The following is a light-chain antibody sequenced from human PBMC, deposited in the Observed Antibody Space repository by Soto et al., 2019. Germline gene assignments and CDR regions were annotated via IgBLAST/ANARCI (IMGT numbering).Light chain of an antibody. CDR2: EVR. V-gene: IGLV2-14*01. CDR3: SSFTRRTTGVI. J-gene: IGLJ2*01. CDR1: SNDIGSYNF. Sequence: QSALTQPASVSGSPGQSITLSCTGTSNDIGSYNFVSWYQHRPGKAPKLMIYEVRNRPSGVSVRFSGSKSGNTASLTISGLQAEDEADYYCSSFTRRTTGVIFGGGTKVTVL.